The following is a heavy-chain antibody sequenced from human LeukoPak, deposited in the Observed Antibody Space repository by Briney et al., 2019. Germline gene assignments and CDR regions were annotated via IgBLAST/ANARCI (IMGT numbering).Heavy chain of an antibody. Sequence: GGSLRLSCAASGFTFSRHAMSWVRQAPGKGLEWVSGLSGSDGNAYYADSVKGRFTISRDTSRNTLYLQINNLRAEDSAVYYCAKAFPETLISRPFFNNGGQGPLLTVSS. V-gene: IGHV3-23*01. CDR1: GFTFSRHA. J-gene: IGHJ4*02. D-gene: IGHD1-14*01. CDR2: LSGSDGNA. CDR3: AKAFPETLISRPFFNN.